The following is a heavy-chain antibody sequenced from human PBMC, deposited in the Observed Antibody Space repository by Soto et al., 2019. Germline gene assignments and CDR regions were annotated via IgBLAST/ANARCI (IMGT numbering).Heavy chain of an antibody. J-gene: IGHJ3*02. V-gene: IGHV4-30-4*01. CDR1: GGSISSGEYY. Sequence: SETLSLTCTVSGGSISSGEYYWSWIRQPPGKGLEWIGYIYYSGSTYYNPSLKSRVTISVDTSKNQFSLKLSSVTAAHAAVYDRARRYCAYDRSPPPINAFDIWGQGTMV. CDR3: ARRYCAYDRSPPPINAFDI. CDR2: IYYSGST. D-gene: IGHD5-12*01.